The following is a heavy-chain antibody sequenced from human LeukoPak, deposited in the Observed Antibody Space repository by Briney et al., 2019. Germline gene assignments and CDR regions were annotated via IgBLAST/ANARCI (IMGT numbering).Heavy chain of an antibody. CDR1: GGTFSNYG. CDR3: ARDRYYDSRGNFYESGY. V-gene: IGHV1-69*05. Sequence: SVKVSCKTSGGTFSNYGISWVRQAPGQGLEWIGGIIPILGTTNYAQKFQDRVTITTDESTSTAYMELNRLRSEDTAVYYCARDRYYDSRGNFYESGYWGQGTLVTVSS. D-gene: IGHD3-22*01. J-gene: IGHJ4*02. CDR2: IIPILGTT.